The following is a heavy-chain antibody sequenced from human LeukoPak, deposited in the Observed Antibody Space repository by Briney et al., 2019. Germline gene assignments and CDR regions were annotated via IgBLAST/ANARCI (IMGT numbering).Heavy chain of an antibody. J-gene: IGHJ4*02. CDR2: INPHSGGT. CDR1: GYTFTAYY. D-gene: IGHD2-2*01. V-gene: IGHV1-2*02. CDR3: ARGIPCSSSSCLDY. Sequence: GASVKVSCKASGYTFTAYYMHWVRQAPGQGLEWMGWINPHSGGTNFAQKFQGRVTMTRDTSITTAHMELSRLTSDDTAMYYCARGIPCSSSSCLDYWGQGTLVTVSS.